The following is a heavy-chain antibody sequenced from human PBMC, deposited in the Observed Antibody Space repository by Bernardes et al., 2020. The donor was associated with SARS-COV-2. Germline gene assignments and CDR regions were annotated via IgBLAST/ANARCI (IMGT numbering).Heavy chain of an antibody. J-gene: IGHJ6*02. CDR1: GGSISSGSYY. V-gene: IGHV4-61*02. D-gene: IGHD1-26*01. CDR3: ARAKSGSYYYFYGLDV. CDR2: IYTTGNT. Sequence: SETLSLTCTVSGGSISSGSYYWSWIRQPAGKGLEWIGRIYTTGNTNYNPSLKSRVAISVDTSKNQFSLKLSSVTAADTAVYYCARAKSGSYYYFYGLDVWGHGTTVTVPS.